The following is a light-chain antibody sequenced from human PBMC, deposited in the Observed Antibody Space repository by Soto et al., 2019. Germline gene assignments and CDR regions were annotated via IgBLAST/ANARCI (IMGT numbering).Light chain of an antibody. Sequence: EIVLTQSPGTLSLSPGERATLSCGASQSVRSSYLAWYQQKPGQAPMLLIYGASSRATGIPDRFSGSGSGTDFTLTSSRLEPEDFAVYYCQQYGSSPRTFGQRTKVEIK. CDR2: GAS. V-gene: IGKV3-20*01. CDR3: QQYGSSPRT. J-gene: IGKJ1*01. CDR1: QSVRSSY.